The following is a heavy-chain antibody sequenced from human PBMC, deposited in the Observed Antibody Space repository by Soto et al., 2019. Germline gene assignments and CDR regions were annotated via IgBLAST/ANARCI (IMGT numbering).Heavy chain of an antibody. CDR2: IYQSGVT. CDR1: GDSYSISTYS. V-gene: IGHV4-30-2*01. CDR3: AGMPYTSGLRFDP. J-gene: IGHJ5*02. D-gene: IGHD6-19*01. Sequence: PSETLSPTCNMSGDSYSISTYSWSWIRQPPGKALQWIVFIYQSGVTSYNPSLASRVSISLDRSNNQCSLKLKSVTAADTAVYFCAGMPYTSGLRFDPWGPGTLVTVSS.